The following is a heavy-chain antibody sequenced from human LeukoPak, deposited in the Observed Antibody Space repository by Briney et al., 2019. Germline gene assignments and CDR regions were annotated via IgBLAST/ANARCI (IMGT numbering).Heavy chain of an antibody. CDR3: ARTYSSGWAFFDY. D-gene: IGHD6-19*01. CDR1: GYTFSNVW. Sequence: GESLKISCQASGYTFSNVWISWVRQMPGKGLEWMGRIDPSDSYTNYSPSFQGHVTISADKSISTAYLQWRSLKASDTAIYYCARTYSSGWAFFDYWGQGNMVTVSS. CDR2: IDPSDSYT. J-gene: IGHJ4*02. V-gene: IGHV5-10-1*01.